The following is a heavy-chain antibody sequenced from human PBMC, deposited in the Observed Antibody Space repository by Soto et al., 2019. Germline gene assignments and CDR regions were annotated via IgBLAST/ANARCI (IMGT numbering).Heavy chain of an antibody. V-gene: IGHV3-30*18. CDR3: ANAGDEFYFDY. Sequence: VQLLESGGGLVQPGGSLRLSCAASGFTFSSYGMHLVRQAPGKGLEWVAVISYDGSNKYYADSVKGRFTISRDNSKNTLYLQMNSLRAEDTAVYYCANAGDEFYFDYWGQGTLVTVSS. CDR2: ISYDGSNK. J-gene: IGHJ4*02. D-gene: IGHD3-10*01. CDR1: GFTFSSYG.